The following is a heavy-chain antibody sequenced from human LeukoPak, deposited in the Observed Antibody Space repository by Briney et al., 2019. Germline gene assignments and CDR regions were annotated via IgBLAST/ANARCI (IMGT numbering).Heavy chain of an antibody. J-gene: IGHJ4*02. D-gene: IGHD2-21*01. CDR1: GFTFRSHA. Sequence: GGSLRLSCVGSGFTFRSHAMSWVRQAPEKGLEFVSGIFENGGTTYYADSVKGRFSISRDNSKNTLYLQMDSLRGEDTAVYYCAKDFRIGYSAHFDYWGQGALVTVSS. V-gene: IGHV3-23*01. CDR3: AKDFRIGYSAHFDY. CDR2: IFENGGTT.